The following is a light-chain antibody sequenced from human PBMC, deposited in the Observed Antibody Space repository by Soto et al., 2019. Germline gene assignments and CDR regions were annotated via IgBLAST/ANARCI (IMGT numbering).Light chain of an antibody. V-gene: IGLV1-40*01. CDR1: SSNIGSFYD. CDR3: QSYDNSLTHVV. CDR2: GDN. J-gene: IGLJ2*01. Sequence: QSVLTQPPSVSGAPGQRVTIPCTGSSSNIGSFYDVHWYQQLPGTVPKLLIYGDNNRPSGVPDRFSGSKSGTAASLAITGLQAEDEAYYYCQSYDNSLTHVVFGGGDQADRP.